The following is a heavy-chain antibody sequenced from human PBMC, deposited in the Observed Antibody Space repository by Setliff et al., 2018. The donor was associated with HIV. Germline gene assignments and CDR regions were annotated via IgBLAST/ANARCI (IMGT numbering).Heavy chain of an antibody. CDR3: SNWNTTIDEDA. D-gene: IGHD5-18*01. CDR1: GGSVSGHY. J-gene: IGHJ5*02. Sequence: PSETLSLTCAVYGGSVSGHYWGWFRQPPGKGLEWIGEITPSGATNYLPSLKSRVTMSLDTSKNQFSLKTTSVTAAGTALYYCSNWNTTIDEDAWGQGTLVTVSS. CDR2: ITPSGAT. V-gene: IGHV4-34*01.